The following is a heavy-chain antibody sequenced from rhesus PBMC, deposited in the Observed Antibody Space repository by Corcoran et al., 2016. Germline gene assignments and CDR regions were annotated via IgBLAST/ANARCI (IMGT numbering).Heavy chain of an antibody. D-gene: IGHD3-9*01. CDR3: VRIVYYSDV. Sequence: QLQLQESGPGLVKPSETLSLTCAVSGCSISSTWWSWFRQPPGKGLEWIGRISGSGGTSYNPSLKSRVTISTDTSRNQLSLRLISVTAADTAMYYCVRIVYYSDVWGPGTPVTISS. CDR2: ISGSGGT. J-gene: IGHJ2*01. CDR1: GCSISSTW. V-gene: IGHV4-173*01.